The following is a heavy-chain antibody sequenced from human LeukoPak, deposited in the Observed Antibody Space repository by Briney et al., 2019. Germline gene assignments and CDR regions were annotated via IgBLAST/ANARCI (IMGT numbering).Heavy chain of an antibody. J-gene: IGHJ4*02. CDR1: GFTFSSCA. D-gene: IGHD2-2*01. CDR3: ARHPEPGYCSGTSCHESYFDY. CDR2: ISGSGGRP. V-gene: IGHV3-23*01. Sequence: PGGSLRLSCAASGFTFSSCAMSWVRQAPGKGLEWVSAISGSGGRPYYADSVKGRFTISRDNSKNTLYLQMNSLRAEDTAVYYCARHPEPGYCSGTSCHESYFDYWGQGTLVTVSS.